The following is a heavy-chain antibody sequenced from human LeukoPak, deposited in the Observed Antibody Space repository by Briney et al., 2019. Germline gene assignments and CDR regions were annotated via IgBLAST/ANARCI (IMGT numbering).Heavy chain of an antibody. CDR3: ARLITISGVTDYLDV. J-gene: IGHJ6*03. D-gene: IGHD3-3*01. CDR2: IFYSGST. V-gene: IGHV4-59*01. Sequence: SETLSLTCTVSGGSISSYYWSWIRQPPGKGLEWIGYIFYSGSTNYNPSLKSRVTISLDTSKNQFSLKLSSVTAADTAVFYCARLITISGVTDYLDVWGKGTTVTVSS. CDR1: GGSISSYY.